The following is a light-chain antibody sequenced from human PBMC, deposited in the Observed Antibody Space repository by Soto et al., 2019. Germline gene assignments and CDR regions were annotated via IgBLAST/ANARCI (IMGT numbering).Light chain of an antibody. J-gene: IGLJ2*01. CDR1: NIGSKN. V-gene: IGLV3-9*01. CDR2: RDS. CDR3: QLWDSSTAAV. Sequence: SYELTQPLSVSVALGQTAIITCGGNNIGSKNVHWYQQKPGQAPVLVIYRDSNRPSGIPERFSGSNSGNTATLTLSRAQAGDEADYYCQLWDSSTAAVFGGGTQLTVL.